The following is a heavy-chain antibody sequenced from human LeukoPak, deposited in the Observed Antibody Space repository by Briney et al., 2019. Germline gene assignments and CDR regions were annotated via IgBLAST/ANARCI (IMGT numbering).Heavy chain of an antibody. D-gene: IGHD6-13*01. CDR3: ARGGIAAAGTSFDY. J-gene: IGHJ4*02. V-gene: IGHV4-4*07. Sequence: SETLSLTCTVSGGSISSYYWSWIRQPAGKGLEWIGRIYTSGSTNYNPSLKSRVTMSVDTSKNQFSLKLSSVTAADTAVYYCARGGIAAAGTSFDYWGQGTLVTVSS. CDR1: GGSISSYY. CDR2: IYTSGST.